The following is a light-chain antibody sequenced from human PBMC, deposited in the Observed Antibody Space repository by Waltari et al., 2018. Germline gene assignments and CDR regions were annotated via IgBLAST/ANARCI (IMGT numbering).Light chain of an antibody. CDR1: QGIVNY. Sequence: DIHLTQSPSSLSAFVGDRVTITCRASQGIVNYLAWFQQKPGMAPKSLIYAASVLQRVVPSRFSGSGSGTDFTLTITSLQPEDFATYYCQQFASYPYTFGGGTKVEI. V-gene: IGKV1-16*01. CDR3: QQFASYPYT. J-gene: IGKJ4*01. CDR2: AAS.